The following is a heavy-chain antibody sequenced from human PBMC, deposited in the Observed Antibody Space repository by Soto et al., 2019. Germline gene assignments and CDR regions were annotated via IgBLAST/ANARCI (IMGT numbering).Heavy chain of an antibody. CDR1: GGSISTGVWY. D-gene: IGHD6-13*01. J-gene: IGHJ5*01. CDR2: IYYRGTT. CDR3: ARVSAGGTRWFDS. Sequence: QVQLQESGPGLVKPSQTLSLTYSVSGGSISTGVWYWSWVREHPGKGLEWIGDIYYRGTTSYNPSLGSRVTISRDTSKNQVSLKVNSVTAADTAVYYCARVSAGGTRWFDSWGQGIRVTVSS. V-gene: IGHV4-31*03.